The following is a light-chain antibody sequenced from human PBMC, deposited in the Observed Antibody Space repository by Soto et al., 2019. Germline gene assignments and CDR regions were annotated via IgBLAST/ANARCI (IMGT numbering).Light chain of an antibody. CDR1: SSDIGSYDL. V-gene: IGLV2-23*01. CDR3: CSFAGSSIWV. Sequence: QSALTQPASVSGSPGQSITISCTGTSSDIGSYDLVSWYQHHPGKAPKLLIYEGSKWPSGVSNRFSGSKSGNTASLTISGLQAEDEADYYCCSFAGSSIWVFGGGTKLTVL. CDR2: EGS. J-gene: IGLJ3*02.